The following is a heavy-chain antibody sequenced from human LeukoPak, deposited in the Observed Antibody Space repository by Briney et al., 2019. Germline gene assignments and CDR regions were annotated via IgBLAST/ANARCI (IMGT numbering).Heavy chain of an antibody. CDR1: GYTFTGYY. Sequence: GASVKVSCKASGYTFTGYYMHWVRQAPGQGLEWMGWINPNSGGTNYAQKFQGRVTMTRDMSISTAYMELSRLRSDDTAVYYCARDPRLDYYGSGSYPYWGQGTLVTVSS. CDR3: ARDPRLDYYGSGSYPY. D-gene: IGHD3-10*01. CDR2: INPNSGGT. J-gene: IGHJ4*02. V-gene: IGHV1-2*02.